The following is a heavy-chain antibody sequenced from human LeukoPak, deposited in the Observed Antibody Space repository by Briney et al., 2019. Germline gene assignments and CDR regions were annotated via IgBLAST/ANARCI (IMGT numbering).Heavy chain of an antibody. CDR3: ARFPTMITFGGVIVMGFDP. J-gene: IGHJ5*02. CDR2: INPNSGGT. D-gene: IGHD3-16*02. CDR1: GYTFTGYY. Sequence: GASVKVSCKASGYTFTGYYMHWVRQAPGQGLEWMGWINPNSGGTNYAQKFQGRVTMTRDTSISTAYMELSRLRSDDTAVYYCARFPTMITFGGVIVMGFDPWGQGTLVTVSS. V-gene: IGHV1-2*02.